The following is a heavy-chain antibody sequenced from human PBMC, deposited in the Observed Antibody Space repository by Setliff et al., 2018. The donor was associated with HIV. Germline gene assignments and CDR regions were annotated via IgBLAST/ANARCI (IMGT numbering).Heavy chain of an antibody. V-gene: IGHV4-61*09. J-gene: IGHJ3*02. CDR2: IYTNGYT. Sequence: SETLSLTCSVSGGSISSGSYYWTWIQQPAGKGPEWIGHIYTNGYTNYNPSLKSRVTISVDTSMNQFSLKLTSVTAADTAVYYCAREVDVVTTSDAFDIWGQGTMVTVSS. CDR3: AREVDVVTTSDAFDI. D-gene: IGHD2-21*02. CDR1: GGSISSGSYY.